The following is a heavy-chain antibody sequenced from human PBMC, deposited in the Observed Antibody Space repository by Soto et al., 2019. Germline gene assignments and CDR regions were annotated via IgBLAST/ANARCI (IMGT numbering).Heavy chain of an antibody. Sequence: QVQLQQWGAGLLKPSETLSLTCAVYGGSFSGYYWSWIRQPPGKGLAWIGEINHSGSTNYNPSLKSRVTISVDTSKNQFSLKRSSVTAADTAVYYCAREDDSSGYFAFDIWGQGTMVTVSS. CDR2: INHSGST. D-gene: IGHD3-22*01. CDR1: GGSFSGYY. V-gene: IGHV4-34*01. CDR3: AREDDSSGYFAFDI. J-gene: IGHJ3*02.